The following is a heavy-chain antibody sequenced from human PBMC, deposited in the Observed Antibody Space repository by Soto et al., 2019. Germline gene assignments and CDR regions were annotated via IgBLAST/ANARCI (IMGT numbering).Heavy chain of an antibody. V-gene: IGHV3-13*01. D-gene: IGHD6-19*01. Sequence: VQLVESGGGLVQPGGSLRLSCAASGFTFSSYDMHWVRQTVGKGLEWVSSIAINGGKYYLDSVRGRFTISREGAENSLYLQKNNLGAGDTAVYYCVRAGVAGNIDALEMWGQGTVVTVS. CDR2: IAINGGK. CDR3: VRAGVAGNIDALEM. CDR1: GFTFSSYD. J-gene: IGHJ3*02.